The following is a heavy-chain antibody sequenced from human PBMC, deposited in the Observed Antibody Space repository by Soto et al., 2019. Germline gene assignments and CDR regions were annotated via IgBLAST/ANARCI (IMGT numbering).Heavy chain of an antibody. D-gene: IGHD3-3*01. CDR2: IYYSGST. Sequence: PSETLSLTCTVSGGSISSSSYYWGWIRQPPGKGLEWIGSIYYSGSTYYNPSLKSRVTISVDTSKNQFSLKLSSVTAADTAVYYCARQGADYDFWSGYFGGWFDPWGQGTLVTVSS. CDR1: GGSISSSSYY. V-gene: IGHV4-39*01. CDR3: ARQGADYDFWSGYFGGWFDP. J-gene: IGHJ5*02.